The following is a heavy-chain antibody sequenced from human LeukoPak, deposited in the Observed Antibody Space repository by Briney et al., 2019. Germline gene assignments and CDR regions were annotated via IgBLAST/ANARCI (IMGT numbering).Heavy chain of an antibody. CDR1: GYTLTELS. CDR3: ATLEQGIAARPHDAFDI. CDR2: FDPEDGET. J-gene: IGHJ3*02. D-gene: IGHD6-6*01. Sequence: ASVKVSCKVSGYTLTELSMHWVRQAPGKGLEWMGGFDPEDGETIYAQKFQGRVTMTEDTSTDTAYMELSRLRSEDTAVYYCATLEQGIAARPHDAFDIWGQGTMVTVSS. V-gene: IGHV1-24*01.